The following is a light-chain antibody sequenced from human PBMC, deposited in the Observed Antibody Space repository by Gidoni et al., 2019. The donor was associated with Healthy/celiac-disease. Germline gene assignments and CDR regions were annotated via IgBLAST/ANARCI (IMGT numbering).Light chain of an antibody. V-gene: IGKV1-9*01. CDR3: QQLNSYPLT. CDR1: QGISSY. Sequence: DIQLTQSPSFLSASVGDRVTITCRACQGISSYLAWYQQKPGKAPKLLNYAASTLQSGVPSRFSGSVSGTEFTLTISSLQPEDFATYYCQQLNSYPLTFGGGTKVEIK. CDR2: AAS. J-gene: IGKJ4*01.